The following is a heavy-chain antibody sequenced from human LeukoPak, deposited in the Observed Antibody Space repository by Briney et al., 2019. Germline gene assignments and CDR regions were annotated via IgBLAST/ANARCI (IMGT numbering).Heavy chain of an antibody. J-gene: IGHJ3*02. CDR2: IYYSGST. CDR3: ARGPIEAEAFDI. V-gene: IGHV4-30-4*01. CDR1: GGSISSGDYY. Sequence: PSETLSLTCTVSGGSISSGDYYWSWIRQPPGKGLEWIGYIYYSGSTYYNPSLKSRVTISVDTSKNQFSLKLSSVTAADTAVYYCARGPIEAEAFDIWGQGTMVTVSS.